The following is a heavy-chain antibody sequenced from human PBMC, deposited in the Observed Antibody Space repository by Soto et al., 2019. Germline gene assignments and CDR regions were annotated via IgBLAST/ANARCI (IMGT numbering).Heavy chain of an antibody. V-gene: IGHV3-30*18. CDR2: ISYDGTKT. D-gene: IGHD3-3*01. Sequence: VQLVESGGGVVQPGRSLRVSCAASGFTFSIYAMHWVRQAPGTGLEWVAVISYDGTKTYYADSVKGRFTISRDKSKKTVYPQKNSPGDEDTAVYYLAKDPGPRREWHIDPFDYWGQGTLVTVSP. CDR1: GFTFSIYA. J-gene: IGHJ4*02. CDR3: AKDPGPRREWHIDPFDY.